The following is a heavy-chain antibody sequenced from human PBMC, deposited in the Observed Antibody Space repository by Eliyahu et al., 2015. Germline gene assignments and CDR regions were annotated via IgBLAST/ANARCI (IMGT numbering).Heavy chain of an antibody. CDR1: GFSXSTSGMC. CDR3: ARTHYYDSSGYLY. J-gene: IGHJ4*02. V-gene: IGHV2-70*15. CDR2: IDWDDDK. D-gene: IGHD3-22*01. Sequence: QVTLREPGPALVKPTQTLTLTCTFXGFSXSTSGMCVSWIRQPPGKALEXLARIDWDDDKYYSTSLKTRLTISKDTSKNQVVLTMTNMDPVDTATYYCARTHYYDSSGYLYWGQGTLVTVSS.